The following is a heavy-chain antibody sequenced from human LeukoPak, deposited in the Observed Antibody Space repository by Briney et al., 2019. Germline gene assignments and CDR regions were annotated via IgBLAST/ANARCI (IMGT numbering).Heavy chain of an antibody. CDR1: GFTFSSYA. J-gene: IGHJ4*02. D-gene: IGHD1-1*01. Sequence: GGSLRLSCAASGFTFSSYAMHWVRQAPGKGLEWVAVISYDGSNKYYADSVKGRFTISRDNSKSTVSLQMGSLRDEDMAVYYCARSPPGRTNWNYYDYWGRGTLVTVSS. V-gene: IGHV3-30*14. CDR3: ARSPPGRTNWNYYDY. CDR2: ISYDGSNK.